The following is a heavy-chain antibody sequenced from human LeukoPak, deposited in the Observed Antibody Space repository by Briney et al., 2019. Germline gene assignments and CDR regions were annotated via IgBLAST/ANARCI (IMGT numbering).Heavy chain of an antibody. CDR3: ARAQYSGYGRAFDT. Sequence: PSETLSLTCTVSGGSISSYYWSWIRQPPGKGLEWIGYIYYSGSTNYNPSLKSRVTISVDTSKNQFSLKLSSVTAADTAVYYCARAQYSGYGRAFDTWGQGTMVTVSS. J-gene: IGHJ3*02. CDR2: IYYSGST. CDR1: GGSISSYY. D-gene: IGHD5-12*01. V-gene: IGHV4-59*01.